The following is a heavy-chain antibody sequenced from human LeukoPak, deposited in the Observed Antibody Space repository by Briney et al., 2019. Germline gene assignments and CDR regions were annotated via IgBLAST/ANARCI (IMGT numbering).Heavy chain of an antibody. CDR2: IVVGSGNT. J-gene: IGHJ4*02. Sequence: GASVKVSCKVSGFTFTSSAMQWVRQARGQRLEWIGWIVVGSGNTNYAQKFQERVTITRDMSTSTAYMELSSLRSEDTAVYYCAARSGYSSSWYDYWGQGTLVTVSS. V-gene: IGHV1-58*02. CDR3: AARSGYSSSWYDY. D-gene: IGHD6-13*01. CDR1: GFTFTSSA.